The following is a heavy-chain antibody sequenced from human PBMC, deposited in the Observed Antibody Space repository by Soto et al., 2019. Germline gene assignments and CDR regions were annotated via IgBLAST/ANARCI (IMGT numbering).Heavy chain of an antibody. CDR2: IKEDGREE. CDR1: GFTFSTYW. CDR3: ATAISSPFSNFDY. D-gene: IGHD2-2*01. Sequence: EVQLLQSGGDLVQPGGSLRLSCVASGFTFSTYWMTWVRQAPGMGLEWVAGIKEDGREEVYVDSVKGRFSISRDNAKTSLYLQLNSLRAEDTAVYYCATAISSPFSNFDYWGQGSLVTVSS. V-gene: IGHV3-7*01. J-gene: IGHJ4*02.